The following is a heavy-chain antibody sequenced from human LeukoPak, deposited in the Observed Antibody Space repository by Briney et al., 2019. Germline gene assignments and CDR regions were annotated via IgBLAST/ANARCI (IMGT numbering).Heavy chain of an antibody. CDR2: INPNSGGT. CDR3: ARGIAAAGFDY. V-gene: IGHV1-2*02. CDR1: GYTFTGYY. Sequence: ASVKVSCKASGYTFTGYYMHWVRQAPGQGLEWMGWINPNSGGTNYAQKFQGRVTMTRNTSISTAYMELSSLRSEDTAVYYCARGIAAAGFDYWGQGTLVTVSS. J-gene: IGHJ4*02. D-gene: IGHD6-13*01.